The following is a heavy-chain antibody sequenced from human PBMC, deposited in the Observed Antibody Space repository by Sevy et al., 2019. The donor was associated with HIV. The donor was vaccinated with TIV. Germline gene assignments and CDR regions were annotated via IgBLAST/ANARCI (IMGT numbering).Heavy chain of an antibody. D-gene: IGHD1-1*01. CDR3: CRSRSSQLIDY. J-gene: IGHJ4*02. CDR1: GFTSSDPP. V-gene: IGHV3-73*01. CDR2: IRTTLNSYET. Sequence: GGSLRLSCAASGFTSSDPPIHWVRQTSRQGLEWLGRIRTTLNSYETTYAASLRGRLTISREDSKSTAYLQMSSLKIEDTAVYYCCRSRSSQLIDYWGQGTLVTVSS.